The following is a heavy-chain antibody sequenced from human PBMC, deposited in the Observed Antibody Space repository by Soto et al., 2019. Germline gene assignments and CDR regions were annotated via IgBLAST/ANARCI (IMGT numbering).Heavy chain of an antibody. J-gene: IGHJ4*02. CDR2: IYSGGST. V-gene: IGHV3-66*01. D-gene: IGHD5-12*01. CDR1: GCTGSDNY. CDR3: ARVDIVATITGYYFDY. Sequence: LRHSCTALGCTGSDNYMSWIRQAPGKGLEWVSVIYSGGSTYYADSVKGRFTISRDNSKNTLYLQMNSLRAEDAAVYYCARVDIVATITGYYFDYWGQGTLVTVSS.